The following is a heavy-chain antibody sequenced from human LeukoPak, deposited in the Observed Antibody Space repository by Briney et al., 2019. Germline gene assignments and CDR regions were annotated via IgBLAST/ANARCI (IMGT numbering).Heavy chain of an antibody. Sequence: PGGSLRLSCAASGFTFSSYWMSWVRQAPGKGLEWVANIKQDGSEKYYVDSVKGRFTISRDNAKNSLYLQMNSLRAEDTAVYYCARDFHDYAIGNAFDIWGQGTMVTVSS. J-gene: IGHJ3*02. CDR3: ARDFHDYAIGNAFDI. V-gene: IGHV3-7*01. CDR2: IKQDGSEK. D-gene: IGHD4-17*01. CDR1: GFTFSSYW.